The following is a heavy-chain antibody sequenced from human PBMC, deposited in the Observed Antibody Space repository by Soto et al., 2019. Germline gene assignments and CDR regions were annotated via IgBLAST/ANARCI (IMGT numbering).Heavy chain of an antibody. CDR2: ITYDGSFQ. V-gene: IGHV3-30*18. D-gene: IGHD1-7*01. Sequence: LRLSCQASGFNFDNYGMHWVRQAPGKGLEWVAVITYDGSFQYYADSVKGRFTISRDNSKNTLSPHLNTLKPEDTAVYHCAKDRVGGTFYTPLAFWGQGTLVTVSS. CDR3: AKDRVGGTFYTPLAF. J-gene: IGHJ4*02. CDR1: GFNFDNYG.